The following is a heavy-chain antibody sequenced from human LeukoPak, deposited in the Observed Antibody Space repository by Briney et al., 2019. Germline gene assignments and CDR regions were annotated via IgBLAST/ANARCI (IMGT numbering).Heavy chain of an antibody. CDR3: ARAVGGYSYGFDY. Sequence: SETLSLTCTVSGGSISSYYWSWIRQPPGKGLEWIGYIYYSGSTNYNPSLKSRATISVDTSKNQFSLKLSSVTAADTAVYYCARAVGGYSYGFDYWGQGTLVTVSS. J-gene: IGHJ4*02. CDR2: IYYSGST. V-gene: IGHV4-59*01. CDR1: GGSISSYY. D-gene: IGHD5-18*01.